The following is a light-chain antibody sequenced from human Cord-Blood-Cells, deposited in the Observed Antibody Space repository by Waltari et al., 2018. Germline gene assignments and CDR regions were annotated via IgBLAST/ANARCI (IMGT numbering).Light chain of an antibody. CDR2: DAS. Sequence: QPRAVSGSPGQSVTISCTGTSSDVDGYNYVSWYQQHPGNAPKLMIYDASKRPSGVPDRFSGSKSGNTASLTISGLQAEDEADYYCCSYAGSYTLVFGGGTKLTVL. J-gene: IGLJ3*02. CDR1: SSDVDGYNY. V-gene: IGLV2-11*01. CDR3: CSYAGSYTLV.